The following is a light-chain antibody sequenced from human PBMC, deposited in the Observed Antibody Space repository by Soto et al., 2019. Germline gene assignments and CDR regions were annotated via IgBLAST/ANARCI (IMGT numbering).Light chain of an antibody. Sequence: QSALTQPASVSGSPGQSITISCTGTSSDVGSYNLVSWYQQHPGKAPKLMICEGNERPSGVSNRFSGSKSGNTASLTISGLQAEDEADYYCCSYAGSSTWVFGGGTKLTVL. CDR1: SSDVGSYNL. J-gene: IGLJ3*02. CDR2: EGN. CDR3: CSYAGSSTWV. V-gene: IGLV2-23*01.